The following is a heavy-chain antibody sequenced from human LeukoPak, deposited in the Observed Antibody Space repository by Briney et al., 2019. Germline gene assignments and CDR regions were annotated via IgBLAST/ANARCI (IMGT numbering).Heavy chain of an antibody. CDR2: IYPGDSDT. D-gene: IGHD6-19*01. Sequence: GESLKISCKGSEYSFTRYWIGWVRQKPGKGLEWMGIIYPGDSDTRNRPSFQGQVTISADKSISTAYLQWSSLKASDTAMYYCARLAAVSGGAFDIWGQGTMVTVSS. CDR1: EYSFTRYW. V-gene: IGHV5-51*01. J-gene: IGHJ3*02. CDR3: ARLAAVSGGAFDI.